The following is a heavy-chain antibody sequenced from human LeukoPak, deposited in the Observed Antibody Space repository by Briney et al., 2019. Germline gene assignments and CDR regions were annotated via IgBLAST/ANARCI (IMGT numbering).Heavy chain of an antibody. CDR3: ARAPKAVADYCFDY. Sequence: GGSLRLSCAASGFTFSSYEMNWVRQAPGKGLEWVSCISSSGTYIYYADSVKGRFTISRDNAKNSLYLQMNSLRAEDTAVYYCARAPKAVADYCFDYWGQGTLVTVSS. CDR1: GFTFSSYE. CDR2: ISSSGTYI. J-gene: IGHJ4*02. V-gene: IGHV3-21*05. D-gene: IGHD6-19*01.